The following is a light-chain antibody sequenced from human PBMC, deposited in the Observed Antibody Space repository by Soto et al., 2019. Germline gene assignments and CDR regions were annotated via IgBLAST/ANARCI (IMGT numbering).Light chain of an antibody. J-gene: IGKJ3*01. Sequence: EIVLTQSPGTLSLSPGERATLSCRASQSVSSSYLAWYQQKPGQAPRLLIYDASTRATGIPDRFSDSGSGTDFTLTISRLEPEDFAVYYCQQYGSSPFTFGPGTKVDIK. CDR3: QQYGSSPFT. CDR1: QSVSSSY. CDR2: DAS. V-gene: IGKV3-20*01.